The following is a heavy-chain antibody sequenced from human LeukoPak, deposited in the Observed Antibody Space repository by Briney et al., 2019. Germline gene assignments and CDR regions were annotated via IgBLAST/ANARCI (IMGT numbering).Heavy chain of an antibody. V-gene: IGHV3-15*01. Sequence: KPGGSLRLSCAASGFTFSNAWMSWVRQAPGKGLEWVGRIKSKTDGGTADYAAPVNGRFTISRDDSSNTLFLQMSSLKTEDTAVYYCSTEDQRNSWGQGTLVTVSS. CDR2: IKSKTDGGTA. CDR1: GFTFSNAW. CDR3: STEDQRNS. J-gene: IGHJ4*02. D-gene: IGHD1-1*01.